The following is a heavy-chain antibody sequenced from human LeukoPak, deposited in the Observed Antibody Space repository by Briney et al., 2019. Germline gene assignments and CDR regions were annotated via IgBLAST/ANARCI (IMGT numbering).Heavy chain of an antibody. V-gene: IGHV4-38-2*01. CDR3: ARKRGDYEEY. Sequence: SSETLSLTCAVSGYSISSGYYWGWIRRPPGKGLEWIGSIYHSGSTYYNPSLKSRVTISVDTSKNQFSLKLSSVTAADTAVYYCARKRGDYEEYWGQGTLVTVSS. D-gene: IGHD4-17*01. CDR1: GYSISSGYY. CDR2: IYHSGST. J-gene: IGHJ4*02.